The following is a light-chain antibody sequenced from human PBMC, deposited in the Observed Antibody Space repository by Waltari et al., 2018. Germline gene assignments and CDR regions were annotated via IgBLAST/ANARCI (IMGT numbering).Light chain of an antibody. CDR3: QHYLRLPVT. V-gene: IGKV3-20*01. CDR1: QSVTRD. CDR2: GAS. J-gene: IGKJ1*01. Sequence: EIVLTQSPGTLSLSPGESATLSCRTSQSVTRDLAWYQQKPGQAPRLLIYGASNRATGIPDRFSGSRSGTDFSLTISSLEPEDFAVYYCQHYLRLPVTFGQGTKVEVK.